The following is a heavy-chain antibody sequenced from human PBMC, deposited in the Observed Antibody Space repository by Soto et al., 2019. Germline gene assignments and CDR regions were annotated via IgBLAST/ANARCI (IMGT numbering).Heavy chain of an antibody. CDR3: ASYFWSGYWRYFDY. Sequence: SETLSLTCTVSCGSISSGGYYWSWIRQHPGKGLEWIGYIYYSGSTYYNPSLKSRVTISVDTSKNQFSLKLSSVTAADTAVYYCASYFWSGYWRYFDYWGQGTLVTVSS. D-gene: IGHD3-3*01. V-gene: IGHV4-31*03. CDR1: CGSISSGGYY. CDR2: IYYSGST. J-gene: IGHJ4*02.